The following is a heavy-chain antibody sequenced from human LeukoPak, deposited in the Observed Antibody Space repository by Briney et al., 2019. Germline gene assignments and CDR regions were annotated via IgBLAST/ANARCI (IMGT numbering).Heavy chain of an antibody. CDR1: GGSISSSSYY. D-gene: IGHD1-26*01. CDR2: IYYSGST. J-gene: IGHJ4*02. V-gene: IGHV4-39*01. CDR3: ARPMRGALLDFEY. Sequence: PSETLSLTCTVSGGSISSSSYYWGWIRQPPGKGLEWIGSIYYSGSTYYNPSLKSRVTISVDTSKNQFSLKLSSVTAADTAVYYCARPMRGALLDFEYWGQGTLVTVSS.